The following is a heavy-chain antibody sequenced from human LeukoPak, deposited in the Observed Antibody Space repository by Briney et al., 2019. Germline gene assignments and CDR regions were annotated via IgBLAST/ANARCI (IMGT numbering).Heavy chain of an antibody. CDR3: ARDWGNWGSDDAFDI. CDR2: INTYNGNT. D-gene: IGHD7-27*01. CDR1: GYTLTSYS. Sequence: ASVKVSCKASGYTLTSYSISWVRQAPGQGLEWMGWINTYNGNTNYAQKLQGRVTMTTDTSASTAYMEVRSLRSDDTAVYYCARDWGNWGSDDAFDIWGQGTMVTVSS. J-gene: IGHJ3*02. V-gene: IGHV1-18*01.